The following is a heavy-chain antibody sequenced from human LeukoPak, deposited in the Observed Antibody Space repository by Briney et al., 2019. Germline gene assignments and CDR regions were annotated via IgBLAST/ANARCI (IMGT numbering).Heavy chain of an antibody. CDR1: GFSFSSYA. V-gene: IGHV3-64*01. CDR3: AREALYDRPLDY. D-gene: IGHD2/OR15-2a*01. Sequence: GGSLRLSCAASGFSFSSYAMHWVRQAPGKGLEYVSVISSNGGLTYYANSVKGRFTISRDNSKNTLYLQMGSLRVEDMGVYYCAREALYDRPLDYWGQGTLVTVSS. J-gene: IGHJ4*02. CDR2: ISSNGGLT.